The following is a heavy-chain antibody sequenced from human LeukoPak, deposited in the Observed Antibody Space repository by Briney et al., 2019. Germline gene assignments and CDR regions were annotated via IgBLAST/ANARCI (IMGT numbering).Heavy chain of an antibody. CDR1: GYTFTSYY. D-gene: IGHD3-16*01. V-gene: IGHV1-46*01. CDR3: ARVSWEGYDYVWGSSHMDV. CDR2: INPSGGST. Sequence: ASVKVSCKASGYTFTSYYMHWVRQAPGQGLEWMGIINPSGGSTSYAQKFQGRVTMTRDMSTSTVYMELSSLRSEGTAVYYCARVSWEGYDYVWGSSHMDVWGKGTTVTVSS. J-gene: IGHJ6*03.